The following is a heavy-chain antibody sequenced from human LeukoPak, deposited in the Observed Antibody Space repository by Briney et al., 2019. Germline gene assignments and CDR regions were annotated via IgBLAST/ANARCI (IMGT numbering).Heavy chain of an antibody. D-gene: IGHD3-22*01. CDR2: SYYGGST. CDR1: GGSISSYY. Sequence: SETLSLTCTVSGGSISSYYWSWIRQTPGKGLEWIGDSYYGGSTNYSPSFKGRVTISGDTSKNHFSLKLTSVTSADTALFFCASYDPRSSCFDFWGQGTLVTVSS. J-gene: IGHJ4*02. V-gene: IGHV4-59*01. CDR3: ASYDPRSSCFDF.